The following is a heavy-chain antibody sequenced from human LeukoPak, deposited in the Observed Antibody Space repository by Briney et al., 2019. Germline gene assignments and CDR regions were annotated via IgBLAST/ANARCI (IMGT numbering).Heavy chain of an antibody. Sequence: PGGSLRLSCAASGFTFSSYGMHWVRQAPGKGLEWVAVISYDGSNKYYADSVKGRFTISRDNSKNTLYLQINSLRAEDTAVYYCANLFADSSGAFDYWGQGTLVTVSS. D-gene: IGHD3-22*01. CDR1: GFTFSSYG. CDR2: ISYDGSNK. J-gene: IGHJ4*02. V-gene: IGHV3-30*18. CDR3: ANLFADSSGAFDY.